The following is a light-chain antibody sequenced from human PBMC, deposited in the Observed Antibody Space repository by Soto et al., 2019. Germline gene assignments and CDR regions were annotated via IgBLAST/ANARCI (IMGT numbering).Light chain of an antibody. CDR2: EVS. J-gene: IGLJ2*01. CDR1: SSDVGGYNY. Sequence: QSALTQPASVSGSPGQSITISCTGTSSDVGGYNYVSWYQQHPGKAPKLMIYEVSNRSSGVSNRFSGSKSGNTASLTISGLQAEDEADYYCSSYTSSNTLVFGGGTKLTVL. CDR3: SSYTSSNTLV. V-gene: IGLV2-14*01.